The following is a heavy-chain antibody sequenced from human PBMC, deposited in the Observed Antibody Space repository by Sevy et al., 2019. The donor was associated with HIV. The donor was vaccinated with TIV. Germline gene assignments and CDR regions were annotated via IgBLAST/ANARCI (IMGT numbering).Heavy chain of an antibody. Sequence: SESLSLTCAVYGGSFSGYYWSWIRQPPGKGLEWIGEFKHSGSTNNNPSLKSRVTMSVDTSKNQFSLKLSSETAADTAVYYCARIRAYSYGYRSGFAFDIWGQGTMVTVSS. V-gene: IGHV4-34*01. CDR2: FKHSGST. D-gene: IGHD5-18*01. J-gene: IGHJ3*02. CDR1: GGSFSGYY. CDR3: ARIRAYSYGYRSGFAFDI.